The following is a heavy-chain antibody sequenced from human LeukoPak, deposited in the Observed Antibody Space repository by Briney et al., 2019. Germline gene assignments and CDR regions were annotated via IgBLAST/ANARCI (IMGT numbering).Heavy chain of an antibody. CDR3: ATGAMVYDY. CDR1: GSTLTKIS. D-gene: IGHD3-10*01. CDR2: LSPRDGET. J-gene: IGHJ4*02. Sequence: ASVKVSCTVSGSTLTKISIDWVRQAPGKGLEWMGSLSPRDGETSLAQKFQGRFNMTADTSTDTAYMEMSSLDSGDTAVYYCATGAMVYDYWGQGTLVIVSS. V-gene: IGHV1-24*01.